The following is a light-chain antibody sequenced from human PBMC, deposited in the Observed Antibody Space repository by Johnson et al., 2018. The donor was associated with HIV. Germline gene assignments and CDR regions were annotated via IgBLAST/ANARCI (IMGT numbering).Light chain of an antibody. Sequence: HSVLTQPPSVSAAPGQKVTISCSGSSSNIGNNYVSWYQQLPGTAPKLLIYDNNKRPSGIPDRFSGSKSGPSATLGITGLQTGDEADYYCGTWDSRLSVYLFGTGTKVTVL. J-gene: IGLJ1*01. CDR2: DNN. V-gene: IGLV1-51*01. CDR3: GTWDSRLSVYL. CDR1: SSNIGNNY.